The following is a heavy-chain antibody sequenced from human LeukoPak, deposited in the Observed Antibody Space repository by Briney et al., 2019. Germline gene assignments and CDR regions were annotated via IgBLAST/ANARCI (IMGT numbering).Heavy chain of an antibody. CDR3: ARVSYYYDSSGPNNWFDP. D-gene: IGHD3-22*01. J-gene: IGHJ5*02. CDR1: GGPFSGYY. Sequence: SETLSLTCAVYGGPFSGYYWSWIRQPPGKGLEWIGEIHHSGSTNYNPPLKSRVTISVDTSKSQFSLKLSSVTAADTAVYYCARVSYYYDSSGPNNWFDPWGQGTLVTVSS. CDR2: IHHSGST. V-gene: IGHV4-34*01.